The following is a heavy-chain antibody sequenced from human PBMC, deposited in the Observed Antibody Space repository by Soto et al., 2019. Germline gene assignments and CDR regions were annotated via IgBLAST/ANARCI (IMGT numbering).Heavy chain of an antibody. Sequence: WETLSLTCTVSGGSVGSGSYYWRWIRQTPGRGREWIGYIYYSGSTNYTPSLESRVTISVDTSKNQFSLKLSSATAADAAVYYCARDRGLGDCSGSSCPQRYGRDVRGQGTTVTVAS. D-gene: IGHD2-15*01. V-gene: IGHV4-61*01. CDR1: GGSVGSGSYY. J-gene: IGHJ6*02. CDR3: ARDRGLGDCSGSSCPQRYGRDV. CDR2: IYYSGST.